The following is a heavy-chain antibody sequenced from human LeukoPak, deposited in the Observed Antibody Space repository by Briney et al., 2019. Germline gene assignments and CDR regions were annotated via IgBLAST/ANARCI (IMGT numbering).Heavy chain of an antibody. CDR2: INPNSGGT. Sequence: ASVKVSCKASGYTFTGYYMHWVRQAPGQGLEWMGWINPNSGGTNYAQKFQGRVTMIRDTSISTAYMELSRLRSDDTAVYYCARGVVGASSSWFDPWGQGALVTVSS. D-gene: IGHD1-26*01. CDR3: ARGVVGASSSWFDP. V-gene: IGHV1-2*02. J-gene: IGHJ5*02. CDR1: GYTFTGYY.